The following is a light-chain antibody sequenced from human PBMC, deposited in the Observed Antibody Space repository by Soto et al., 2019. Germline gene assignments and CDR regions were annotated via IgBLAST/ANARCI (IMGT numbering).Light chain of an antibody. CDR2: GAS. CDR1: QRITNNF. CDR3: QQYGRSPFT. J-gene: IGKJ2*01. Sequence: EIVLTQSPVTLSLSPGERATLSCRASQRITNNFLAWFQQKAGLAPRLLIYGASTRASGVPDRFSGGGSGTDFVLTISRLEPEDFAVYYCQQYGRSPFTVGQGTKLQIK. V-gene: IGKV3-20*01.